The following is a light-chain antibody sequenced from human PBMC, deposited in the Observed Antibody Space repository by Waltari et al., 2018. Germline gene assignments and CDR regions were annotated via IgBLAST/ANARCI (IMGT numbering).Light chain of an antibody. CDR3: QQYNNWPPLT. Sequence: EIVMTQSPATLSVSPGERATLSCRASQSVSSNLAWDQQKPGQAPRLPIYGASTRATGIPARFSGSGSGTEFTLTISSLQSEEFAVYYCQQYNNWPPLTFGGGTKVEIK. J-gene: IGKJ4*01. V-gene: IGKV3-15*01. CDR2: GAS. CDR1: QSVSSN.